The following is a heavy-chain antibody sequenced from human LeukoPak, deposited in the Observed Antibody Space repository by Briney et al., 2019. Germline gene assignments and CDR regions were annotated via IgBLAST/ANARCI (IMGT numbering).Heavy chain of an antibody. Sequence: GGSLRLSCEASGFTFSEHSMSWVRQAPGKGLEWVSTIKRGGSNTYYTDSVEGRFTISRDNSKNTLYLEMNTLRAEDTAVYYCAKGGYASCFDPWGQGTQVTVSS. J-gene: IGHJ5*02. CDR1: GFTFSEHS. V-gene: IGHV3-23*05. D-gene: IGHD2-15*01. CDR3: AKGGYASCFDP. CDR2: IKRGGSNT.